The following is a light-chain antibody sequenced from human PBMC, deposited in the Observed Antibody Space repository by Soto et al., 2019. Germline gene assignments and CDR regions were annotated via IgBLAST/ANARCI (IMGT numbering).Light chain of an antibody. Sequence: EIVLTQSPGTLSLSPGESATLSCRASQRVASSHIAWYRQKPGQAPWLLIYGASNRATGIPDRFSGSGSGTDFTLTISSLQPEDFATYYCLQDYNYPRTFGQGTKVEIK. CDR3: LQDYNYPRT. CDR2: GAS. J-gene: IGKJ1*01. V-gene: IGKV3-20*01. CDR1: QRVASSH.